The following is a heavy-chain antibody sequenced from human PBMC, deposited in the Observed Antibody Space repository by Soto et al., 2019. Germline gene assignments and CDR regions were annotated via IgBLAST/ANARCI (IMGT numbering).Heavy chain of an antibody. D-gene: IGHD5-12*01. V-gene: IGHV3-66*04. CDR2: IYSGGST. CDR1: GFTVSSNY. J-gene: IGHJ6*03. CDR3: ASHYSGYDRLPYYYYMDV. Sequence: GGSLRRSCAASGFTVSSNYMSWVRQAPGKGLEWVSVIYSGGSTYYADSVKGRFTISRDNSKNTLYLQMNSLRAEDTAVYYCASHYSGYDRLPYYYYMDVWGKGTTVTVSS.